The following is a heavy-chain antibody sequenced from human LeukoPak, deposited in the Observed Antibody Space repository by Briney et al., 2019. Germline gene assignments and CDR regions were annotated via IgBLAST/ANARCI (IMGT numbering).Heavy chain of an antibody. CDR2: ISSSGSTI. Sequence: GGSLRLSCAASGFTFSSYEMNWVRQAPGKGLEWVSYISSSGSTIYYADSVKGRFTISRDNAKNSLYLQMNSLRAEDTAVYYCARPYGDYDWYFDLWGRGTLVTVSS. CDR1: GFTFSSYE. J-gene: IGHJ2*01. CDR3: ARPYGDYDWYFDL. D-gene: IGHD4-17*01. V-gene: IGHV3-48*03.